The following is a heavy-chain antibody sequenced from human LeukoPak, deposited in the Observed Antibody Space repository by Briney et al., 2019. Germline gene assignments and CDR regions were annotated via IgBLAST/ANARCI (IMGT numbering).Heavy chain of an antibody. CDR3: ARRRCTSTSCFADY. D-gene: IGHD2-2*01. V-gene: IGHV3-7*01. Sequence: GGSLRLSCAASGFTFSSYAMHWVRQAPGKGLEWVANIKQDGIERYYVDSVKGRFTISRDNAKNSLHLQMNSLRAEDTAVYYCARRRCTSTSCFADYWGQGTLVNVSS. CDR2: IKQDGIER. J-gene: IGHJ4*02. CDR1: GFTFSSYA.